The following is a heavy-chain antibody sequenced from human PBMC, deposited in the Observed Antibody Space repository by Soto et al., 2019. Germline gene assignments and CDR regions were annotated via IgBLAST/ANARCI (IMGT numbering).Heavy chain of an antibody. CDR1: GFTFSSYA. CDR2: ISSNGGST. D-gene: IGHD5-12*01. J-gene: IGHJ4*02. Sequence: EVQLVESGGGSVQPGGSLRLSCAASGFTFSSYAMHWVRQAPGKGLEYVSAISSNGGSTYYANSVKGRFTISRDNSKNTLYLQMGSLRAEDMAVYYCARGRSGYEFDYWGQGTLVTVSS. CDR3: ARGRSGYEFDY. V-gene: IGHV3-64*01.